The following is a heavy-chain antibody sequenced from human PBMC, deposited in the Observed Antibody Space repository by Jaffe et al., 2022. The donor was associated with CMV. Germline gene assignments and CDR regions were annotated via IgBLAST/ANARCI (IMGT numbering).Heavy chain of an antibody. D-gene: IGHD2-15*01. CDR3: ARQGQKHSFKYYMDV. CDR2: IDPSDSYT. CDR1: GYNFTIYW. J-gene: IGHJ6*03. Sequence: EVQLVQSGAEVKKPGESLRISCRGSGYNFTIYWITWLRQMPGKGLEWMGRIDPSDSYTNYSPSFQGHVSISVDKSISTAYLQWSSLKASDTAMYYCARQGQKHSFKYYMDVWGKGTTVTVSS. V-gene: IGHV5-10-1*03.